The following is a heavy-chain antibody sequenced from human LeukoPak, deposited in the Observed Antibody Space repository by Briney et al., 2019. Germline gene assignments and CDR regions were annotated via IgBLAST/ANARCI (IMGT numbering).Heavy chain of an antibody. J-gene: IGHJ4*02. CDR3: AKEYYYYDSSGYYRGGYFDY. V-gene: IGHV3-7*05. CDR2: IKQDGSEK. D-gene: IGHD3-22*01. Sequence: GGSLRLSCAASGFTFSSYWMNWVRQAPGKGLEWVANIKQDGSEKYYVDSVKGRFTISRDNAKNSLYLQMNSLRAEDTAVYYCAKEYYYYDSSGYYRGGYFDYWGQGTLVTVSS. CDR1: GFTFSSYW.